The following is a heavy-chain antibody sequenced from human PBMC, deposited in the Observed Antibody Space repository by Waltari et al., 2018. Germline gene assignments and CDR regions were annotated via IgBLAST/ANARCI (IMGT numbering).Heavy chain of an antibody. CDR2: FYYGGKT. D-gene: IGHD3-16*01. CDR1: GGSISSTSYS. CDR3: ARPCCVGGGALLSLDL. Sequence: QLQLQESGPGLVKPSETLSLTCTVSGGSISSTSYSWAWIRQPPGKGLEWIGSFYYGGKTYYNPSLQSRITISVDTSKNQFSLKLNSVTAADTAVYYCARPCCVGGGALLSLDLWGQGTLVTVSS. J-gene: IGHJ5*02. V-gene: IGHV4-39*01.